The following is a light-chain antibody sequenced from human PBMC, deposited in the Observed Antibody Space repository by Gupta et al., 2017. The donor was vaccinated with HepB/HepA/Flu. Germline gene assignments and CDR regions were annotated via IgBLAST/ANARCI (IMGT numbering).Light chain of an antibody. Sequence: QSDLTQPASVSGSPGQSITMPCTGTHTDIGTYNYVSWYQQQSGKAPRLIIYDVHNRPSGVSNRFSGSKSGNTASLTVSGLQAEDEGDYYCSSYTTSETRVFGGGTKLTVL. CDR1: HTDIGTYNY. CDR3: SSYTTSETRV. J-gene: IGLJ2*01. CDR2: DVH. V-gene: IGLV2-14*03.